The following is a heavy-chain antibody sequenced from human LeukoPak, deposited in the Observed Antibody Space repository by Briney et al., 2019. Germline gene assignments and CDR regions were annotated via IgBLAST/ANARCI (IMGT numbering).Heavy chain of an antibody. CDR2: IYHSGST. J-gene: IGHJ3*02. CDR3: ASATVTSQGAFDI. V-gene: IGHV4-30-2*01. D-gene: IGHD4-17*01. CDR1: GGSISSGGYS. Sequence: PSQTLSLTCAVSGGSISSGGYSWSWIRQPPGKGLEWIGYIYHSGSTYYNPSLKSRVTISVDRSKNQFSLKLSSVTAADTAVYYCASATVTSQGAFDIWGQGTMVTVSS.